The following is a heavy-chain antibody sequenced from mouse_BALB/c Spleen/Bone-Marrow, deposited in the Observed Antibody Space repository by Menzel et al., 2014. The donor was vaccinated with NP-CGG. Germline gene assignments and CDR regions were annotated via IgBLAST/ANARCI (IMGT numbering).Heavy chain of an antibody. CDR2: IYPGNVNT. D-gene: IGHD2-14*01. Sequence: QVQLQQSGPELVKPGPSVRISCKASGYTFTSYYIHWVKRRPGQGLEWIGWIYPGNVNTNYNEKFKGKATLTADKSSSTAYMQLSSLTSEDSAVYFCARGGYDGAWFAYWGQGTLVTVSA. V-gene: IGHV1S56*01. J-gene: IGHJ3*01. CDR1: GYTFTSYY. CDR3: ARGGYDGAWFAY.